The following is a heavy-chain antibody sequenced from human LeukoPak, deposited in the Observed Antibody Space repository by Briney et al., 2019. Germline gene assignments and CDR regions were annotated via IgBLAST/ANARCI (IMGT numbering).Heavy chain of an antibody. D-gene: IGHD3-10*01. V-gene: IGHV3-53*01. Sequence: QPGGSLRHSLAASGFTVTSPYISWVRQAPGKGMERASIMHRDGKTYYSYPVTGRFTLSRANTKKPLYIQMNITRTEDTAVYYCARGGAFDIWGQGTMVTVSS. J-gene: IGHJ3*02. CDR3: ARGGAFDI. CDR1: GFTVTSPY. CDR2: MHRDGKT.